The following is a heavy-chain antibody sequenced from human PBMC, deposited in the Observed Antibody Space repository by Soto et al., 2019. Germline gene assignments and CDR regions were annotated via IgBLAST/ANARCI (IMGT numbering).Heavy chain of an antibody. D-gene: IGHD3-10*01. Sequence: EVQLVESGGGLVQPGGSLRLSCAASGFTFSSYWMHWVRQAPGKGLVWVSRINSDGSSTSYADSAKGRFTISRDNAKNTLYLQMNSLRAEDTAVYYCARDSARYYYYMDVWGKGTTVTVSS. CDR3: ARDSARYYYYMDV. J-gene: IGHJ6*03. CDR1: GFTFSSYW. V-gene: IGHV3-74*01. CDR2: INSDGSST.